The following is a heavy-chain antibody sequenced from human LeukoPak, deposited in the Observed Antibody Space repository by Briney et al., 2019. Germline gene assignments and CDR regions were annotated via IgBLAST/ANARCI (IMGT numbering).Heavy chain of an antibody. D-gene: IGHD2-15*01. CDR2: IYYSGST. CDR1: GGSISSYY. J-gene: IGHJ5*02. V-gene: IGHV4-59*01. CDR3: ARLLGRYNWFDP. Sequence: SETLFLTCTVSGGSISSYYWSWIRQPPGKGLEWIGYIYYSGSTNYNPSLKSRVTISVDTSKNQFSLKLSSATAADTAVYYCARLLGRYNWFDPWGQGTLVTVSS.